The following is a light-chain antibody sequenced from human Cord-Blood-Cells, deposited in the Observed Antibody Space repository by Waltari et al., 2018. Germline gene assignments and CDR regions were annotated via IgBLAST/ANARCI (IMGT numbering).Light chain of an antibody. Sequence: QSALTQPASVSGSPGQSIPISCTGTSSDVGGYNYVSWYQQHPGKAPKLMIYAVSNRPSGVSNRFSGSKSGNTASLTISGLQAEDEADYYCSSYTSSSTRVFGGGTKLTVL. CDR2: AVS. J-gene: IGLJ2*01. V-gene: IGLV2-14*01. CDR3: SSYTSSSTRV. CDR1: SSDVGGYNY.